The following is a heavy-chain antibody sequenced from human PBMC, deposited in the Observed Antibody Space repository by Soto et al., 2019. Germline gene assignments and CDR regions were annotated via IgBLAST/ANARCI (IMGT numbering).Heavy chain of an antibody. D-gene: IGHD6-13*01. Sequence: GGSLRLSCAASGFTFRSFTMNWVRQAPGKGLEWVSTISSNSAYIYYTDALRGRFTISGDNAKNSLHLQMNSLRAEDTAVYYCTRDASRDSSARGWFDPWGPGTLVTVSS. CDR1: GFTFRSFT. CDR3: TRDASRDSSARGWFDP. V-gene: IGHV3-21*01. J-gene: IGHJ5*02. CDR2: ISSNSAYI.